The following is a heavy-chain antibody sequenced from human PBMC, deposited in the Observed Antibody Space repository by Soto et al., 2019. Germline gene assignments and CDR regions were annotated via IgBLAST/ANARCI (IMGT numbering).Heavy chain of an antibody. CDR2: INSDGSG. Sequence: VQVVESGGGLVQPGGSLRLSCAASGFTFNRYPLYWVRQAAGKGLVWVSRINSDGSGFYADSVKGRFTISRDNAKDTLYLQRNSLRVEDTAVYFGVRDNGGYWGQGTLVTVSS. D-gene: IGHD2-8*01. V-gene: IGHV3-74*01. J-gene: IGHJ4*02. CDR3: VRDNGGY. CDR1: GFTFNRYP.